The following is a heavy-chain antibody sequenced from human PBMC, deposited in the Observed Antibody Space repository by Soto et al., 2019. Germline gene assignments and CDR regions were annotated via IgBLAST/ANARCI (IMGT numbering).Heavy chain of an antibody. V-gene: IGHV1-69*05. J-gene: IGHJ2*01. Sequence: QVQLVQSGAEVKKPGSSVKVSCKASVGTFSNYPISWVRQAPGQGLEWMGGIIPIFGTVNYAQKFQGRVTXPXXXSXXTAYMELSSLRSEDAAVYYCARGNHRWLQLWYFDLWGRGTLVTVSS. CDR1: VGTFSNYP. D-gene: IGHD5-12*01. CDR2: IIPIFGTV. CDR3: ARGNHRWLQLWYFDL.